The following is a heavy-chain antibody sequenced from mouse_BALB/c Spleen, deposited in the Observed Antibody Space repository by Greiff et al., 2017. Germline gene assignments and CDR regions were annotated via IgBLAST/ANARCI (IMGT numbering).Heavy chain of an antibody. V-gene: IGHV5-4*02. Sequence: EVQGVESGGGLVKPGGSLKLSCAASGFTFSDYYMYWVRQTPEKRLEWVATISDGGSYTYYPDSVKGRFTISRDNAKNNLYLQMSSLKSEDTAMYYCARGVTYYFDYWGQGTTLTVSS. J-gene: IGHJ2*01. D-gene: IGHD2-1*01. CDR3: ARGVTYYFDY. CDR2: ISDGGSYT. CDR1: GFTFSDYY.